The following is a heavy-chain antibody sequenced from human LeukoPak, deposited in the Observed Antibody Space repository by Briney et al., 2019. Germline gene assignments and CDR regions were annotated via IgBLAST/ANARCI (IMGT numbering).Heavy chain of an antibody. CDR1: GFTVSSNY. V-gene: IGHV3-53*01. CDR3: ASPGGAYSNSLDY. Sequence: PGGSLRLSCAASGFTVSSNYMSWVRQAPGKGLEWVSVIYSGGSTYYADSVKGRFTISRDNSKNTLYLQMNSLRAEDTALYYCASPGGAYSNSLDYWGQGTLVTVSS. CDR2: IYSGGST. J-gene: IGHJ4*02. D-gene: IGHD5-18*01.